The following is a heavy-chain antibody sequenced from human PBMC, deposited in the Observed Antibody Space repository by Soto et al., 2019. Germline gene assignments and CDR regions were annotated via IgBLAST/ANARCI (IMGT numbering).Heavy chain of an antibody. CDR2: IKSKTDGGTT. D-gene: IGHD2-8*01. CDR1: GFTFSNAW. CDR3: TTEGSCTNGVCYSFRLK. V-gene: IGHV3-15*01. Sequence: PGGSLRLSCAASGFTFSNAWMSWVRQAPGKGLEWVGRIKSKTDGGTTDYAAPVKGRFTISGDDSKNTLYLQMNSLKTEDTAVYYCTTEGSCTNGVCYSFRLKWGQGTLVTVSS. J-gene: IGHJ4*02.